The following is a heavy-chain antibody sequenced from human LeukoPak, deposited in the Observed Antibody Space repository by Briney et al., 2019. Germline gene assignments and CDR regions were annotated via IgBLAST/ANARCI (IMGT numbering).Heavy chain of an antibody. Sequence: PGGSLRLSCAASGFTFSSYAMSWVRQAPGKGLEWVSVIYSGGSTYYADSVKGRFTISRDNSKNTLYLQMNSLRAEDTAVYYCAREGVATIALDYWGQGTLVTVSS. CDR1: GFTFSSYA. CDR2: IYSGGST. J-gene: IGHJ4*02. CDR3: AREGVATIALDY. D-gene: IGHD5-12*01. V-gene: IGHV3-66*02.